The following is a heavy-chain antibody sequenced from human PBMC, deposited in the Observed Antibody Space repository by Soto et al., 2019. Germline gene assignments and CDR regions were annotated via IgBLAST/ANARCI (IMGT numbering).Heavy chain of an antibody. J-gene: IGHJ6*02. CDR1: GGTFSSYA. D-gene: IGHD3-16*01. CDR3: ARVEDRHGGKEYYYGMDV. Sequence: GASVKVSCKASGGTFSSYAISWVRQAPGQGLEWMGGIIPIFGTANYAQKFQGRDTITADESTSTAYMELSSLRSEDTAVYYCARVEDRHGGKEYYYGMDVWGQGTTVTVSS. CDR2: IIPIFGTA. V-gene: IGHV1-69*13.